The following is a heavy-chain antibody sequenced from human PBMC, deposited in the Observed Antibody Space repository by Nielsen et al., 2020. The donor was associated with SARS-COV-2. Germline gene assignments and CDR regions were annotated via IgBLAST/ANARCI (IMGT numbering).Heavy chain of an antibody. Sequence: GESLKISCAASGFTFSSYWMSWVRQAPGKGLEWVANIKHDGSERSSVDSVKGRFTISRDNPKNTLYLQMNSLRTEDTAVFYCVKGADITIFGDFDYWGQGTLVTVSP. CDR1: GFTFSSYW. CDR2: IKHDGSER. CDR3: VKGADITIFGDFDY. J-gene: IGHJ4*02. D-gene: IGHD3-3*01. V-gene: IGHV3-7*01.